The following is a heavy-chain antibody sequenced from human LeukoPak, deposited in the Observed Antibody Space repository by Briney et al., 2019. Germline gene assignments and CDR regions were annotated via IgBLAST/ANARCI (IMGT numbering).Heavy chain of an antibody. CDR3: ARRYSSGWYDAEYFQH. J-gene: IGHJ1*01. V-gene: IGHV3-7*01. CDR2: IKQDGSEK. D-gene: IGHD6-19*01. Sequence: PGGSLRLSCAASGFTFSSYWMSWVRQAPGKGLEWVANIKQDGSEKYYVDSVKGRFTISRDNAKNSLYLQMNSLRAEDTAVYYCARRYSSGWYDAEYFQHWGQGTLVTVSS. CDR1: GFTFSSYW.